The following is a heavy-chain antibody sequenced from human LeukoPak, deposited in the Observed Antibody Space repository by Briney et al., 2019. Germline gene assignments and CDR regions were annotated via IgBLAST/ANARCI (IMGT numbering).Heavy chain of an antibody. J-gene: IGHJ4*02. D-gene: IGHD4-17*01. Sequence: PSETLSLTCTVSGGSISSYYWSWIRQPPGKGLEWIGYIYYSGSTNYNPSLKSRVTISVDTSKNQFSLKLSSVTAADTAVYYCARGSLKITGTSDYWGQGTLVTVSS. CDR2: IYYSGST. CDR3: ARGSLKITGTSDY. V-gene: IGHV4-59*01. CDR1: GGSISSYY.